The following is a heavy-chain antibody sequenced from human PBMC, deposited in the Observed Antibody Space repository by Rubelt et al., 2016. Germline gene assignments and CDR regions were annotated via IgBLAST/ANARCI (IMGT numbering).Heavy chain of an antibody. CDR3: ARRNGYSSGWYRIRGAFDI. Sequence: QLQLQESGPGLVKPSETLSLTCTVSGGSISSSSYYWGWIRQPPGKGLEWIGSIYYSGSTYYNPSLMSRVTISVGTSQNQFSLRLSSVAAADTAGYYCARRNGYSSGWYRIRGAFDIWGQGTMVTVSS. CDR2: IYYSGST. D-gene: IGHD6-19*01. V-gene: IGHV4-39*01. CDR1: GGSISSSSYY. J-gene: IGHJ3*02.